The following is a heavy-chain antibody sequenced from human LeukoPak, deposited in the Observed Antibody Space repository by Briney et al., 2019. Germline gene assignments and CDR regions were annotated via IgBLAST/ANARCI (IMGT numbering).Heavy chain of an antibody. J-gene: IGHJ3*02. V-gene: IGHV3-64*01. CDR1: GFTFSSYA. CDR3: ARGAGYSYGSDAFDI. CDR2: ISSNGGST. D-gene: IGHD5-18*01. Sequence: GGSLRLSCAASGFTFSSYAMHWVRQAPGKGLEYVSAISSNGGSTYYANSVKGRFTISRDNSKNTLYLQMGSLRAEDMAVYYCARGAGYSYGSDAFDIWGQGTMVTVSS.